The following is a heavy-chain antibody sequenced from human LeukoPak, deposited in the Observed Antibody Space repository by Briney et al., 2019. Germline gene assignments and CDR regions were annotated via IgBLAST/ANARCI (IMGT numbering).Heavy chain of an antibody. V-gene: IGHV4-39*01. J-gene: IGHJ4*02. CDR3: ASEEGTTYYFDY. CDR2: IYYSGST. D-gene: IGHD1-7*01. CDR1: GGSISSSSYY. Sequence: SETLSLTCTVSGGSISSSSYYWGWIRQPPGKGLEWIGSIYYSGSTYYNPSLKSRVTISVDTSKNQFSLKLSSVTAADTAVYYCASEEGTTYYFDYWGQGTLVTVSS.